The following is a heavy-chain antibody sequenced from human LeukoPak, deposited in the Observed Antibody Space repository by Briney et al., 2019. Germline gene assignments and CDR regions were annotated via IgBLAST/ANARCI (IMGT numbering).Heavy chain of an antibody. CDR2: IWYDGSNK. CDR3: ARDRGIRLPNNWFDP. V-gene: IGHV3-33*01. D-gene: IGHD3-16*01. J-gene: IGHJ5*02. CDR1: VFTFSSYG. Sequence: PGGSLRLSCAASVFTFSSYGMHWVRQAPGKGLEWVAVIWYDGSNKYYADSVKGRFTISTDNSKTTLYPQMNSLRAEDTAVSYCARDRGIRLPNNWFDPWGQGTLVTVSS.